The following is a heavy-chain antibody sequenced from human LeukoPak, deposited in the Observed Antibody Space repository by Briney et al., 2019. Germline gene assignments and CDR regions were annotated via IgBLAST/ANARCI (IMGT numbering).Heavy chain of an antibody. D-gene: IGHD2-8*01. Sequence: PSETLSLTCTVSGASTGSYYWSWIRQPPGKGLEWIGYIYYSGSTNYNPSLKSRVIISVDTSKNQFSLKLSSVTAADTAVYYCARIPFCTNGVCYLRWNAFDIWGQGTMVTVSS. J-gene: IGHJ3*02. CDR1: GASTGSYY. V-gene: IGHV4-59*01. CDR2: IYYSGST. CDR3: ARIPFCTNGVCYLRWNAFDI.